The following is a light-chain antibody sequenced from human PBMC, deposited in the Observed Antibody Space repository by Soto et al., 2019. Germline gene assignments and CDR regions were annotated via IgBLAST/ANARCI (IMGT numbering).Light chain of an antibody. J-gene: IGKJ1*01. CDR3: VQGTHWPWT. CDR2: QVS. V-gene: IGKV2-30*01. CDR1: QGLVYSDGNTF. Sequence: DVVMTQSPLSLSVTLGQPASISCRSSQGLVYSDGNTFLNWFHQRPGQSPRRLIYQVSNLDSGVPDRFSGSGSGTDYTLTISRVEAEDVGIYYCVQGTHWPWTFGQGTKVEIK.